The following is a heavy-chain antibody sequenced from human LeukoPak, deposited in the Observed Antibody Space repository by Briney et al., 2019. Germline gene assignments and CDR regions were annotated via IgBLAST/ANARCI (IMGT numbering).Heavy chain of an antibody. D-gene: IGHD5-24*01. V-gene: IGHV5-51*01. Sequence: GESLKISCKGSRYIFTNYWIGWVRQMPGKGLEWMGVIYPGDSDTRYSPSFQGQVAISADRSISTAYLHWSSLKASDTAMYYCARSQGGSNYDYWGQGTLVTVSS. J-gene: IGHJ4*02. CDR3: ARSQGGSNYDY. CDR1: RYIFTNYW. CDR2: IYPGDSDT.